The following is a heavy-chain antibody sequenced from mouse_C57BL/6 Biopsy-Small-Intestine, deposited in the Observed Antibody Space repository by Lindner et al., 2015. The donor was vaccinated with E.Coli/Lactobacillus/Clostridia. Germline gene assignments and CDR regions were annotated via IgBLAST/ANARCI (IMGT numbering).Heavy chain of an antibody. CDR1: GFTFSDYG. V-gene: IGHV5-17*01. CDR3: ARGNYGGNYFDY. Sequence: VQLQESGGGLVKPGGSLKLSCAASGFTFSDYGMHWVRQAPEKGLEWVAHISSGSDTISFADTMKGRFTISRDNAKSTLFLQMTSLRSEDTAMYYCARGNYGGNYFDYWGQGTTLTVSS. J-gene: IGHJ2*01. CDR2: ISSGSDTI. D-gene: IGHD2-1*01.